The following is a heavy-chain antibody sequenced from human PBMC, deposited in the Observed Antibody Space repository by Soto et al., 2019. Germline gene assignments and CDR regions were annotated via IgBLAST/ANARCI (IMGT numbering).Heavy chain of an antibody. V-gene: IGHV1-3*01. J-gene: IGHJ4*02. CDR2: INAGNGNT. D-gene: IGHD2-21*02. Sequence: ASVKVSCKASGYTFTSYAMHWVRQAPGQRLEWMGRINAGNGNTKYSQKFQGRVTITRDTSASTAYMELSSLRSEDTAVYYCARSIVVVTALDYWGQGTLVTVSS. CDR3: ARSIVVVTALDY. CDR1: GYTFTSYA.